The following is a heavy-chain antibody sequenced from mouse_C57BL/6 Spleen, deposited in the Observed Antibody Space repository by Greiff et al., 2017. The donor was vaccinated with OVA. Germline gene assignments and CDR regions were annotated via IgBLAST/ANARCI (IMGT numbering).Heavy chain of an antibody. CDR2: INPGSGGT. V-gene: IGHV1-54*01. D-gene: IGHD1-1*01. Sequence: VQLQQSGAELVRPGTSVKVSCKASGYAFTNYLIEWVKQRPGQGLEWIGVINPGSGGTNYNEKFKGKATLTADKSSSTAYMQLSSLTSEDSAVYFCARWGGTTVADYWGQGTTLTVSS. CDR1: GYAFTNYL. J-gene: IGHJ2*01. CDR3: ARWGGTTVADY.